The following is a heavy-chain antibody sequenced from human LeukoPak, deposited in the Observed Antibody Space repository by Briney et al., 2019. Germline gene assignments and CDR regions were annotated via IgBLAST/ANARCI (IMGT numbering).Heavy chain of an antibody. CDR1: GGTFSNYA. CDR2: IIPIFDTP. Sequence: ASVKVSCKASGGTFSNYAISWVRQAPGQGLEWMGGIIPIFDTPNFAQKFQGRVTITADKSTSTAYMELSRLRSEDTAVYYCARPNDYGDYGYWGQGTLVTVSS. V-gene: IGHV1-69*06. D-gene: IGHD4-17*01. J-gene: IGHJ4*02. CDR3: ARPNDYGDYGY.